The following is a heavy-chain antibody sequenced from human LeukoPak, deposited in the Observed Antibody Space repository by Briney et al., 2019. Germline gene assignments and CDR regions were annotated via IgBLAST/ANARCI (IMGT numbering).Heavy chain of an antibody. Sequence: SETLSLTCTVSGGSISSYYWSWIRQPPGKGLECIGYIYYSGSTNYNPSLKSRVTISVDTSKNQFSLKLSSVTAADTAAYYCARGLWSYYFDYWGQGTLVTVSS. CDR1: GGSISSYY. J-gene: IGHJ4*02. CDR3: ARGLWSYYFDY. V-gene: IGHV4-59*01. CDR2: IYYSGST. D-gene: IGHD3-10*01.